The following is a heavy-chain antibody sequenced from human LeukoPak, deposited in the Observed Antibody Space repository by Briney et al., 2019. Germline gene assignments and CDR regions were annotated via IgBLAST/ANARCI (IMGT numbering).Heavy chain of an antibody. J-gene: IGHJ4*02. V-gene: IGHV3-30-3*01. Sequence: GGSLRLSCAASGISLRSYSVHWVRQAPGKGLEWVALTSHDESNKKYADSVRGRCTISRDNSRDTVFLQLSNLRHEDTAVYYCAKGDAAGAYRTDFWGPGTRVTVSS. D-gene: IGHD6-13*01. CDR3: AKGDAAGAYRTDF. CDR1: GISLRSYS. CDR2: TSHDESNK.